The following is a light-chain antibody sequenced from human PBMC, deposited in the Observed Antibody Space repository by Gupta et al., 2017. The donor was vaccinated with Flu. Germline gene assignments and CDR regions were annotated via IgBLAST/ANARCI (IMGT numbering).Light chain of an antibody. J-gene: IGLJ3*02. CDR3: STWDDSLHGWV. CDR2: GDD. Sequence: SGLTQPPSASGPPGPRVTISCSGSGSNIGSNTLIWCQQLPVAAPKVLLYGDDQRPSGVPDRFSGSRSGTSASLAINGLQSEDEADYFCSTWDDSLHGWVFGGGTKLTVL. V-gene: IGLV1-44*01. CDR1: GSNIGSNT.